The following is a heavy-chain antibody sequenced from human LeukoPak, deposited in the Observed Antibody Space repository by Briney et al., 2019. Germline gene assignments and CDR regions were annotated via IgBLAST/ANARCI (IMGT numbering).Heavy chain of an antibody. CDR2: INHSGST. CDR1: GGSFSGYY. J-gene: IGHJ4*02. D-gene: IGHD1-26*01. CDR3: VRGGRSPIVGANRQLDY. V-gene: IGHV4-34*01. Sequence: SETLSLTCAVYGGSFSGYYWSWIRQPPGKGLEWIGEINHSGSTNYNPSLKSRVTISVDTSKNQFSLKLSSVTAADTAVYYCVRGGRSPIVGANRQLDYWGQGTLVTVSS.